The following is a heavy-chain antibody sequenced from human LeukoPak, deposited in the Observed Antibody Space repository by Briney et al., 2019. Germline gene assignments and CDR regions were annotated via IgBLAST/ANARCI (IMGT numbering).Heavy chain of an antibody. V-gene: IGHV3-30-3*01. CDR3: AREEREAACYYYGMDV. CDR2: ISYDGSNK. Sequence: TGGSLRLSCAASGFTFSSYAMHWVRQAPGKGLEWVAVISYDGSNKYYADSVKGRFTISRDNSKNTLYLQMNSLRAEDTAVYYCAREEREAACYYYGMDVWGQGTTVTVSS. J-gene: IGHJ6*02. CDR1: GFTFSSYA. D-gene: IGHD1-26*01.